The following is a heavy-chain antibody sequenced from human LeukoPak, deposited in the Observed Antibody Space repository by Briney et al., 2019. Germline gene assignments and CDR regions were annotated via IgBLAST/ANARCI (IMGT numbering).Heavy chain of an antibody. V-gene: IGHV4-4*02. Sequence: SGTLSLTCVVSGGSISSSDWWSWVRQSPGKGLEWIGEIHHTGTTNYNPSFKSRITISLDKSNNQFSMRLTSVTVADTAMYYSAREVALDIWGQGTMVTVSS. CDR2: IHHTGTT. CDR3: AREVALDI. J-gene: IGHJ3*02. CDR1: GGSISSSDW.